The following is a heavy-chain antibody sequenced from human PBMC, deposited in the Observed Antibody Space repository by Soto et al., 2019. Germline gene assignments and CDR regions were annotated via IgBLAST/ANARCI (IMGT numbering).Heavy chain of an antibody. D-gene: IGHD3-22*01. CDR2: ISGSGDNT. CDR1: GFTFTSYA. CDR3: AANRGYNYYYGMDV. Sequence: PGGSLKLSCAPPGFTFTSYAMTWVPQAPGKGLKGVSPISGSGDNTYYADSVKGRFTISRDNSKNTLYLQMNSLRAEDTAVYYCAANRGYNYYYGMDVWGQGTTVTVSS. J-gene: IGHJ6*02. V-gene: IGHV3-23*01.